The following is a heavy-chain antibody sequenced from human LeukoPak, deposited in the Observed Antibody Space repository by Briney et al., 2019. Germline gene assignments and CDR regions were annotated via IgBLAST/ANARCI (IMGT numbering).Heavy chain of an antibody. CDR2: ISGSGGST. D-gene: IGHD3-10*01. Sequence: GGSLRLSCAASGFTFSSYAMSWVRQAPGKGLEWVSAISGSGGSTYYADSVKGRFTISRDNSKNTLYLQMNSLRAEDTAVYYCAKGNLDYYGSGSYGNFDHWGQGTLVTVSS. CDR3: AKGNLDYYGSGSYGNFDH. CDR1: GFTFSSYA. V-gene: IGHV3-23*01. J-gene: IGHJ4*02.